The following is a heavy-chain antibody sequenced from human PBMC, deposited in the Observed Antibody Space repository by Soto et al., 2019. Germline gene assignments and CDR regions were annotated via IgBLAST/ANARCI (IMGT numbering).Heavy chain of an antibody. D-gene: IGHD6-13*01. CDR3: AKGPGYSSSWLDY. CDR1: GFTFSSYG. CDR2: ISYDGSNK. J-gene: IGHJ4*02. V-gene: IGHV3-30*18. Sequence: QVQLVESGGGVVQPGRSLRLSCAASGFTFSSYGMHWVRQAPGKGLEWVAVISYDGSNKYYADSVKGRFTISSDNSKNTRYLHMNSLSAEDTAVYYCAKGPGYSSSWLDYWGQGTLVTVSS.